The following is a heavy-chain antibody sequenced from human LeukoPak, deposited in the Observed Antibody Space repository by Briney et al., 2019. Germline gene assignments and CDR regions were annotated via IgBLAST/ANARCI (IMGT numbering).Heavy chain of an antibody. D-gene: IGHD6-13*01. CDR2: IYYSGST. J-gene: IGHJ5*02. Sequence: SETLSLTRTVSGGAIRNYCWSWIRQAPGKGLEWIGNIYYSGSTNYNPSLKSRVTISVDMSKNQFSLKLSSVTAADTAVYYCAGEAYSSSENSFDPWGQGALVTVSS. CDR3: AGEAYSSSENSFDP. V-gene: IGHV4-59*01. CDR1: GGAIRNYC.